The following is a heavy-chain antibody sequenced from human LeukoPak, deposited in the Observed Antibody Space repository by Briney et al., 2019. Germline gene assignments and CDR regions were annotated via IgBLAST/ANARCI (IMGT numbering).Heavy chain of an antibody. V-gene: IGHV3-30*04. J-gene: IGHJ4*02. Sequence: GGSLRLSCAASGFIFSSYAMHWVRQPPGKGLEWVAVISSDGINKFYADSVKGRFTISRDISTDTLWLQMDSLRTEDTAVYYCAKGPLRGTAAAIDYWGQGTLVTVSS. CDR3: AKGPLRGTAAAIDY. D-gene: IGHD2-2*01. CDR2: ISSDGINK. CDR1: GFIFSSYA.